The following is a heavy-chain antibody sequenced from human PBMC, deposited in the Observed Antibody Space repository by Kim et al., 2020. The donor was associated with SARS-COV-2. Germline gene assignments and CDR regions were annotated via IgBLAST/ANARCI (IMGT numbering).Heavy chain of an antibody. CDR3: ARVLLTGFIYYYYGMDV. Sequence: GGSLRLSCAASGFTFSSYSMNWVRQAPGKGLEWVSYISSSSSTIYYADSVKGRFTISRDNAKNSLYLQMNSLRDEDTAEYYCARVLLTGFIYYYYGMDVWGQGTTVTVSS. J-gene: IGHJ6*02. D-gene: IGHD3-9*01. CDR1: GFTFSSYS. V-gene: IGHV3-48*02. CDR2: ISSSSSTI.